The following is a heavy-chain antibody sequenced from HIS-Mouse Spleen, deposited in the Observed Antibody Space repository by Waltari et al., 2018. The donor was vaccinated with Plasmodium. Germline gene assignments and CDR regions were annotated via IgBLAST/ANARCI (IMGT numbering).Heavy chain of an antibody. CDR2: ISPNSG. Sequence: QVQLVQSGAEVKKPGASVKVSCKASGYTFTGYYMHWVRQAPGQGLEWMGWISPNSGDTSISTAYMELSRLRSDDTAVYYCARVLGYKAAAGTFVEYFQHWGQGTLVTVSS. V-gene: IGHV1-2*02. CDR1: GYTFTGYY. J-gene: IGHJ1*01. D-gene: IGHD6-13*01. CDR3: ARVLGYKAAAGTFVEYFQH.